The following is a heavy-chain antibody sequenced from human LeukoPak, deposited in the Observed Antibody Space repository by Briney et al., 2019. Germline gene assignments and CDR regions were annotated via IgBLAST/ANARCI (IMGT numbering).Heavy chain of an antibody. V-gene: IGHV4-59*08. D-gene: IGHD2-21*01. Sequence: KPSETLSLTCTVSGGSISSYYWVWIRQPPGKGLEWIGSIYRSGSTNYNPSLKSRVTISVDTSKNQFSLKVSSVTAADTAVYYCARGDCSGSICYSPMDVWGTGTTVTVSS. CDR3: ARGDCSGSICYSPMDV. CDR1: GGSISSYY. J-gene: IGHJ6*03. CDR2: IYRSGST.